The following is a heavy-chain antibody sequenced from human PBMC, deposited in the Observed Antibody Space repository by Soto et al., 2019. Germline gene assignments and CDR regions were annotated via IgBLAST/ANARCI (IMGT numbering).Heavy chain of an antibody. D-gene: IGHD1-20*01. CDR3: ARGITGTTFDY. CDR2: IYSSGST. J-gene: IGHJ4*02. CDR1: GFIVSHTY. V-gene: IGHV3-53*01. Sequence: EVQLVESGGGLIQPGGSLRLSCTASGFIVSHTYMSWVRQAPGTGLEWVSVIYSSGSTYYADSVKGRFTISRYDSKNTFALQMTSLRGEDTAVYYCARGITGTTFDYWGQGTLVIVSS.